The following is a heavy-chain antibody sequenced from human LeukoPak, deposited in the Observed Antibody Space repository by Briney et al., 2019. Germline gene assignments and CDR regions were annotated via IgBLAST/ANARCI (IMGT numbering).Heavy chain of an antibody. CDR3: ARHYGP. D-gene: IGHD3-16*01. Sequence: PSETLSLTCTVSGGSISSYYWSWIRQPPGKGLEWIGEINHSGSTNYNPSLKGRVTISVDTSKNQFSLKLSSVTAADTAVYYCARHYGPWGQGTLVTVSS. V-gene: IGHV4-34*01. J-gene: IGHJ4*02. CDR2: INHSGST. CDR1: GGSISSYY.